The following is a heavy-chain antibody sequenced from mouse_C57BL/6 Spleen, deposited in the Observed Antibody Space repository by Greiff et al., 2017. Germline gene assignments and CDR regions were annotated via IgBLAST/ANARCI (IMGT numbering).Heavy chain of an antibody. V-gene: IGHV5-16*01. D-gene: IGHD2-10*01. CDR3: ARALAYSHFDY. Sequence: EVKLVESEGGLVQPGSSMKLSCTASGFTFSDYYMAWVRQVPEKGLEWVANINYDGSSTYYLDSLKSRFIISRDNAKNILYLQMSSLKSEDTATYYCARALAYSHFDYWGQGTTLTVSS. J-gene: IGHJ2*01. CDR1: GFTFSDYY. CDR2: INYDGSST.